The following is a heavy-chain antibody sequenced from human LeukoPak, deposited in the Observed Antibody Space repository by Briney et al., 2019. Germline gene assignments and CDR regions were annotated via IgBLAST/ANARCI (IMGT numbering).Heavy chain of an antibody. D-gene: IGHD6-19*01. J-gene: IGHJ5*02. V-gene: IGHV3-7*01. CDR3: ARDSSGWYH. Sequence: PGGSLRLSCVASGLTFSTSWMSWVRQAPGRGLEWVGNIKPDGSEAYYVDSVRGRFSISRDNAKNSMYLQMNSLRAEGTAVYYYARDSSGWYHWGQGTLVTVPS. CDR2: IKPDGSEA. CDR1: GLTFSTSW.